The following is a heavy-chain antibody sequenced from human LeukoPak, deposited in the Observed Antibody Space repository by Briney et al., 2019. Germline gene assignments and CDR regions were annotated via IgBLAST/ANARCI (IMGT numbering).Heavy chain of an antibody. D-gene: IGHD4-17*01. CDR1: GYTFNSYA. Sequence: ASVKVSCKAAGYTFNSYAISWVLQAPGQGLEWMGYIITYNGNTKYTEKVQGRVTMTTDASTNTAYVELRSLRSDETAVYYCAKTTVTSEDYSYYYMDVWGKGTTVTVSS. CDR2: IITYNGNT. V-gene: IGHV1-18*01. J-gene: IGHJ6*03. CDR3: AKTTVTSEDYSYYYMDV.